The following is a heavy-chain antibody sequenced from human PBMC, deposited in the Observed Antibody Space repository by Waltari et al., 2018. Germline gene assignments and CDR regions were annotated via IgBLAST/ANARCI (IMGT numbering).Heavy chain of an antibody. Sequence: QVQLVESGGGVVQPGRSLRLSCAASGFTFSSYGMHWVRQAPGKGLEWVAVIWYDGSNKYYADSVNGRFTISRDNSKNTLYLQMNSLRAEDTAVYYCARDLYWGSYGGNSGVGHNFDYWGQGTLVTVSS. CDR1: GFTFSSYG. CDR2: IWYDGSNK. D-gene: IGHD4-17*01. J-gene: IGHJ4*02. CDR3: ARDLYWGSYGGNSGVGHNFDY. V-gene: IGHV3-33*01.